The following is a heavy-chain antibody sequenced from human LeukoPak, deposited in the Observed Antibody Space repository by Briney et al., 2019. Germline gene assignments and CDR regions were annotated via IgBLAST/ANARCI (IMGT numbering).Heavy chain of an antibody. J-gene: IGHJ4*02. CDR2: ISYSGTP. CDR1: GGSINTANYY. CDR3: ARDRYGNFEDY. D-gene: IGHD4-11*01. V-gene: IGHV4-30-4*08. Sequence: SQTLSLTCNVSGGSINTANYYWTWIRQPPGKGLEWIGYISYSGTPYYNPSLNSRVTISLDTSKNQFSLILNSVTAADTAMYYCARDRYGNFEDYWGQGTLVTVSS.